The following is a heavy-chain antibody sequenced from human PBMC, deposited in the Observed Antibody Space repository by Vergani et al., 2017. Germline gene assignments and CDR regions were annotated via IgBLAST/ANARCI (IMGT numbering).Heavy chain of an antibody. D-gene: IGHD3-22*01. J-gene: IGHJ5*02. CDR1: GGSITYGAFY. CDR3: ARCFRDEGMIYGETVENWFDP. V-gene: IGHV4-39*01. CDR2: IYYSENK. Sequence: QLQLQESGPGLVKPSETLSLTCTVSGGSITYGAFYWGWIRQSPGKGLEWIGIIYYSENKFYNPSLESRVTLSIDTTKNQFSLKLKSVTAADTAVYYCARCFRDEGMIYGETVENWFDPWGQGTLVTVSS.